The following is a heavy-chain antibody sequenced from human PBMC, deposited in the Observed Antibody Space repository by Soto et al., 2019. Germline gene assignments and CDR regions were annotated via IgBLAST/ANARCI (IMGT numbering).Heavy chain of an antibody. V-gene: IGHV1-18*01. D-gene: IGHD2-2*01. J-gene: IGHJ6*02. CDR3: ARDEIVVVPAAINPSYYYYGMDV. CDR2: ISAYNGNT. Sequence: ASVKVSCKASGYTFTSYGISWVRQAPGQGLEWMGWISAYNGNTNYAQKLQGRVTMTTDTSTSTAYMELRSPRSDDTAVYYCARDEIVVVPAAINPSYYYYGMDVWGQGTTVTVS. CDR1: GYTFTSYG.